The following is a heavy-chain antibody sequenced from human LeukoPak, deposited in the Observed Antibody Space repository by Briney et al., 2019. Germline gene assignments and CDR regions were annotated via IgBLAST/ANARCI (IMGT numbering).Heavy chain of an antibody. CDR3: ARGSRIGSGYYFDNY. CDR1: GGPISSYY. CDR2: IYTSGST. D-gene: IGHD3-22*01. Sequence: PSETLSLTCTVSGGPISSYYWRWIRQPAGKGLEWIGCIYTSGSTNYNPSLKSRVTMSVDTSKNQFSLKLSSVTAADTAVYYCARGSRIGSGYYFDNYWGQGTLVTVSS. V-gene: IGHV4-4*07. J-gene: IGHJ4*02.